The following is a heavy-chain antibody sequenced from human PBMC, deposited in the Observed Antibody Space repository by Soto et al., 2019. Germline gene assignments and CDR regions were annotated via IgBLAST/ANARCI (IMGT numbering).Heavy chain of an antibody. D-gene: IGHD5-18*01. CDR1: ECNSSNYA. Sequence: GVPLRLRYTAVECNSSNYAMSWVRQTQGKGLEWVSRITSTGDRAYYADSVKGRFTVSRDNSKNTLYLQMNSLRAEDTVVYYCAKYCMVTRIPFDYWGQATLVTAYS. CDR2: ITSTGDRA. J-gene: IGHJ4*02. CDR3: AKYCMVTRIPFDY. V-gene: IGHV3-23*01.